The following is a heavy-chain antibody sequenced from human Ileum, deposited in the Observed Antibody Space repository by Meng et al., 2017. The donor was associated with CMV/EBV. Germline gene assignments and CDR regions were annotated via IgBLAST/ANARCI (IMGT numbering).Heavy chain of an antibody. Sequence: SGFSLTPSGVGVGWIRQPPGKTLEWLAVIYWDDDGRYRPALKSRLTITKDTSKNQVVLTMTNMDPMDTATYYCARAIRVQLWSYQFDYWGQGTLVTVSS. J-gene: IGHJ4*02. D-gene: IGHD4/OR15-4a*01. CDR3: ARAIRVQLWSYQFDY. CDR2: IYWDDDG. CDR1: GFSLTPSGVG. V-gene: IGHV2-5*02.